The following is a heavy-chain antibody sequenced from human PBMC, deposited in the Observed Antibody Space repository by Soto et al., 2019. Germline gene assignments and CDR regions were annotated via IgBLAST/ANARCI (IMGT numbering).Heavy chain of an antibody. V-gene: IGHV3-11*06. CDR2: ISSSSSYT. Sequence: QVQLVESGGGLVKPGGSLRLSCAASGFTFSDYYMSWIRQAPGKGLEWVSYISSSSSYTNYADSVKGRFTISRDNAKNALYLQMNSLRAEDTAVYYCARSSGRDRGIFDYWGQGTLVTVSS. CDR3: ARSSGRDRGIFDY. J-gene: IGHJ4*02. D-gene: IGHD3-10*01. CDR1: GFTFSDYY.